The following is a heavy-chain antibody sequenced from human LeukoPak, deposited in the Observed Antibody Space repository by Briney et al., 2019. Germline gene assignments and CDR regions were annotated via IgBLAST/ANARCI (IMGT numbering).Heavy chain of an antibody. D-gene: IGHD1-26*01. V-gene: IGHV3-48*03. CDR1: GFTFNSYE. CDR2: INSGGSAI. Sequence: GGSLRLSCAASGFTFNSYEMNWVRQAPGKGLEWVSYINSGGSAIYYADSVKGRFTISRDNAKNSLYLQMNSLRADDTAVYYCARGGSYVHYWGQGTLVSVSS. J-gene: IGHJ4*02. CDR3: ARGGSYVHY.